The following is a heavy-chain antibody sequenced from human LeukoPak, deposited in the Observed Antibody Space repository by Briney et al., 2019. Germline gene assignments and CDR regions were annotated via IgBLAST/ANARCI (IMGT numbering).Heavy chain of an antibody. V-gene: IGHV1-3*01. CDR2: INAGNGNT. J-gene: IGHJ4*02. Sequence: ASVKVSCKASGYTFTSYAMHWVRQAPGQRLEWMGWINAGNGNTKYSQKFQGRVTITRDTSASTAYMELSSLRSEDTAVYYCARGGPFQGDQHLGELSYDYWGQGTLVTVSS. CDR1: GYTFTSYA. CDR3: ARGGPFQGDQHLGELSYDY. D-gene: IGHD3-16*02.